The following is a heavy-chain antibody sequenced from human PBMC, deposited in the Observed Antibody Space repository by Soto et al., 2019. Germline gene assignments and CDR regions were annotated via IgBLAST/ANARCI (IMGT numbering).Heavy chain of an antibody. Sequence: EVQLLESGGDLVQSGGSLRLSCAASGFIFSICGMSWVRQAPGKGLEWVSGISDRGETTYYADSVKGRFTISRDNSKNTLYLQMDSLRAEDAALYYCATVRDVEFHSYFDNWGQGTLVTVSS. J-gene: IGHJ4*02. D-gene: IGHD3-10*01. CDR3: ATVRDVEFHSYFDN. V-gene: IGHV3-23*01. CDR1: GFIFSICG. CDR2: ISDRGETT.